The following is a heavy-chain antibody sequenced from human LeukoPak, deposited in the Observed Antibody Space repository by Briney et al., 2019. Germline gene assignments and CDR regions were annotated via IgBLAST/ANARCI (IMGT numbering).Heavy chain of an antibody. CDR1: AYIFSSND. Sequence: ASVKVSCKASAYIFSSNDINWVRQAAGQGLEWMGWMNPNSGDTGYTQKFQGRVAMTRSTSITTAYMELSSLRSEDTAVYYCARGPFGSGSFLDYWGQGTLVTVSS. CDR3: ARGPFGSGSFLDY. D-gene: IGHD3-10*01. CDR2: MNPNSGDT. V-gene: IGHV1-8*01. J-gene: IGHJ4*02.